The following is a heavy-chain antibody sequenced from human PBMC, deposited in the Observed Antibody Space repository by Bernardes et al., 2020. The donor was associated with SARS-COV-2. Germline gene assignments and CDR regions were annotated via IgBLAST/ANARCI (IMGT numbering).Heavy chain of an antibody. Sequence: GESLKISCKGSGYTFTSYWIAWVRQMPGKGLEWMGIIYPADSDARYRPSFQGQVTISADKSISTAYLQWSSLKASDTAMYYCERQGDTSSEGAFEYWGQGTLVTVSS. D-gene: IGHD2-2*01. J-gene: IGHJ4*02. CDR1: GYTFTSYW. CDR3: ERQGDTSSEGAFEY. CDR2: IYPADSDA. V-gene: IGHV5-51*01.